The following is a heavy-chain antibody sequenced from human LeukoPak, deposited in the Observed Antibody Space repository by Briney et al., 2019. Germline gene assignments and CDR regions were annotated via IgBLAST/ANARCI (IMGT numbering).Heavy chain of an antibody. CDR2: IYTSGST. J-gene: IGHJ4*02. D-gene: IGHD5-18*01. CDR1: GGSISSGSYY. Sequence: KPSQPPSLTCTVSGGSISSGSYYWRWIRQPAGKGLEWIVRIYTSGSTNYIPSLKSRVTISVDTSKNQFSLKLSSVTAADTAVYYCARELVYSYGHFDYWGQGTLVTVSS. CDR3: ARELVYSYGHFDY. V-gene: IGHV4-61*02.